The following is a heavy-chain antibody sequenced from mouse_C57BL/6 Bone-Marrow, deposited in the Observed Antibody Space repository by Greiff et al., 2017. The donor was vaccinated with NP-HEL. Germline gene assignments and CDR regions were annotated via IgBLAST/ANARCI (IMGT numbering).Heavy chain of an antibody. Sequence: EVQLKESGAELVRPGASVKLSCTASGFNIKDDYMHWVKQRPEQGLEWIGWIDPENGDTEYASKFQGKATITADTSSNTAYLQLSSLTSEDTAVYYCTTDSWFAYWGQGTLVTVSA. CDR3: TTDSWFAY. V-gene: IGHV14-4*01. CDR1: GFNIKDDY. J-gene: IGHJ3*01. CDR2: IDPENGDT.